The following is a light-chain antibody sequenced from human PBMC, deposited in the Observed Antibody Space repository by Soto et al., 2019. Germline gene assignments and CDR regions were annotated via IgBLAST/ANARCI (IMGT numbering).Light chain of an antibody. V-gene: IGLV1-40*01. J-gene: IGLJ2*01. Sequence: QSVLTQPPSVSGAPGQRVTISCTGSSSNTGAGYNVHWYQQLPGTAPKLLIYANTNRPSGVPDRFSGSKSGTSASLAITGLQAEDEADYYCQSYDSSLSEGVFGGGTKLTVL. CDR1: SSNTGAGYN. CDR3: QSYDSSLSEGV. CDR2: ANT.